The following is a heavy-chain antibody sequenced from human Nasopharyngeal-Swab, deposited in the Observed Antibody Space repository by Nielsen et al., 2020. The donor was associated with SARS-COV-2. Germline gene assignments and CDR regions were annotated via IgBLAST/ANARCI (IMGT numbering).Heavy chain of an antibody. D-gene: IGHD6-19*01. J-gene: IGHJ1*01. V-gene: IGHV1-18*01. CDR3: ARATSSGWTEYFQH. CDR2: ISAYNGNT. CDR1: GYTFTSYG. Sequence: ASVKVSCKASGYTFTSYGISWVRQAPGQGLEWMGWISAYNGNTNHAQKLQGRVTMTTDTSTSTAYMELRSLRSDDTAVYYCARATSSGWTEYFQHWGQGTLVTVSS.